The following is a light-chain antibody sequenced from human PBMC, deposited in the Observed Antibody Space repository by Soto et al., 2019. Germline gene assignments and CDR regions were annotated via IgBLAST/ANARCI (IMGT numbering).Light chain of an antibody. CDR1: SSDVGDHNY. CDR3: CSYAGSYTLWV. Sequence: QSALTQPRSVSGSPGQSVTISCTGTSSDVGDHNYVSWYQQHPGKAPKLMIYDVNKRPSGVPDRFSGSKSGNTASLTTSGLQAEDEADYYCCSYAGSYTLWVFGGGTKVTVL. CDR2: DVN. J-gene: IGLJ3*02. V-gene: IGLV2-11*01.